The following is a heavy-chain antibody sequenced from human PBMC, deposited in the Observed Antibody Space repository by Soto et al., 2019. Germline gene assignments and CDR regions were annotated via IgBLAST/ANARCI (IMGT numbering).Heavy chain of an antibody. D-gene: IGHD6-6*01. J-gene: IGHJ6*02. CDR3: ARQGGIAARYYYYYGMDV. CDR2: IDPSDSYT. CDR1: GDSFTSYW. V-gene: IGHV5-10-1*01. Sequence: GESLKISCKGSGDSFTSYWISWVRQMPGKGLEWMGRIDPSDSYTNYSPSFQGHVTISADKSISTAYLQWSSLKASDTAMYYCARQGGIAARYYYYYGMDVWGQGTTVTVSS.